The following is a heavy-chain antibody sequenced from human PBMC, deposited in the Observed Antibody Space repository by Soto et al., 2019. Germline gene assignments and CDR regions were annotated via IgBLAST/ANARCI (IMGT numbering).Heavy chain of an antibody. Sequence: EVQLVESGGGLVKPGRSLRLSCAASGFTFSSYSMNWVRQAPGKGLEWVSSISSSSSYIYYADSVKGRFTISRDNAKNSLYLQMNSLRAEDTAVYYCARVERAYCGGDCYDYWGQGTLVTVSS. CDR2: ISSSSSYI. CDR3: ARVERAYCGGDCYDY. CDR1: GFTFSSYS. D-gene: IGHD2-21*01. V-gene: IGHV3-21*01. J-gene: IGHJ4*02.